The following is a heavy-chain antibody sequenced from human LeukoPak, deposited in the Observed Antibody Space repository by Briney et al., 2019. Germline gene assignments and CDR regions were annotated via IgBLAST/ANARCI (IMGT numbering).Heavy chain of an antibody. CDR1: GGSISSGSYD. D-gene: IGHD3-3*01. J-gene: IGHJ6*04. Sequence: PSQTLSLTCSVSGGSISSGSYDWSWIRQPAGKGLEWIGRIYTSGGTNYNPSLKSRVTISVDTSKNQFSLKLSSVTAADTAVYYCARDMAMYYDFWSGYYEDVWGKGTTVTVSS. CDR3: ARDMAMYYDFWSGYYEDV. CDR2: IYTSGGT. V-gene: IGHV4-61*02.